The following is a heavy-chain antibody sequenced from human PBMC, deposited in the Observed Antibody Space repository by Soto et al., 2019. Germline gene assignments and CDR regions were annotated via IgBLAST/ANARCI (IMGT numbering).Heavy chain of an antibody. CDR1: GGTFSSYA. CDR2: IIPIFGTA. D-gene: IGHD3-10*01. Sequence: QVQLVQSGAAVKKPGSSVKVSCKASGGTFSSYAISWVRQAPGQGLEWMGGIIPIFGTANYAQKFQGRVTITADESTSTAYMELSSLRSEETAVYYCARSLGYYYGSGSENYFDYWGQGTLVTVSS. J-gene: IGHJ4*02. V-gene: IGHV1-69*01. CDR3: ARSLGYYYGSGSENYFDY.